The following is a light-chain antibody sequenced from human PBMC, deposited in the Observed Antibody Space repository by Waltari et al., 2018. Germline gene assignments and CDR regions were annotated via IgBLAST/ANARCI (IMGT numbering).Light chain of an antibody. V-gene: IGKV1-12*01. CDR3: QQANSFPIT. CDR2: ATS. CDR1: QDIGNW. Sequence: DIQMTQSPSSVSASVGDRVTITCRASQDIGNWLAWYQKKPGKAPNLLIYATSSLQTGVPSRFSGSGSGTEFTLTISCLQPEDFATYYCQQANSFPITFGPGTKVDIK. J-gene: IGKJ3*01.